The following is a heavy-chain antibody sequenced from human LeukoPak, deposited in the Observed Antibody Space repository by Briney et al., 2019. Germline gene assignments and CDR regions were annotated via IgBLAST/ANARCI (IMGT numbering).Heavy chain of an antibody. CDR2: ISAYNGNT. CDR3: ARAGSFYYYYMDV. V-gene: IGHV1-18*01. J-gene: IGHJ6*03. Sequence: GASVKVSCKASGYTFTSYGISWVRQAPGQGLEWMGWISAYNGNTNYAQKLQGRVTMTTDTSTSTAYTELRSLRSDDTAVYYCARAGSFYYYYMDVWGKGTTVTVSS. CDR1: GYTFTSYG. D-gene: IGHD2-15*01.